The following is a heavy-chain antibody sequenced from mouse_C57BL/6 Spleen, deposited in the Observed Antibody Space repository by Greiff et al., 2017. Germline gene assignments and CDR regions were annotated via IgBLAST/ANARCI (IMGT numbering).Heavy chain of an antibody. D-gene: IGHD2-3*01. CDR2: IDPSDSYT. Sequence: QVQLQQPGAELVMPGASVKLSCKASGYTFTSYWMHWVKQRPGQGLEWIGEIDPSDSYTNYNQKFKGKSTLTVDKSSSTAYMQLSSLTSEDSAVYYCARPEIYDGYYGYWGQGTTRTVSS. CDR1: GYTFTSYW. CDR3: ARPEIYDGYYGY. V-gene: IGHV1-69*01. J-gene: IGHJ2*01.